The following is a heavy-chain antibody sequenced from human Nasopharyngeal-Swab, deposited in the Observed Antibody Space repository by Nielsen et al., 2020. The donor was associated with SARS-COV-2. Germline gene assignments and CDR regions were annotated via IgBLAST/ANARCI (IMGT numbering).Heavy chain of an antibody. J-gene: IGHJ5*02. CDR2: IYPGDSGT. D-gene: IGHD2/OR15-2a*01. CDR1: GHDFTGYW. Sequence: GGSLTLSCKNSGHDFTGYWIAWVRQKPGEGLEWMGIIYPGDSGTKYSPSFQGQVTISVDKSISTAYLHFSSLKASDTAMYYCARHMGYFHTSIWLDPWGQGTLVTVSS. CDR3: ARHMGYFHTSIWLDP. V-gene: IGHV5-51*01.